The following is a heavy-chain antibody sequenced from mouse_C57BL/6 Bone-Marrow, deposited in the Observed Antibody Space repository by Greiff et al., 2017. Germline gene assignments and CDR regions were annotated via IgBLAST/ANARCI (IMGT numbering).Heavy chain of an antibody. CDR3: ARPRLSFYYFDY. CDR1: GFTFSSYT. D-gene: IGHD1-2*01. CDR2: ISGGGGNT. V-gene: IGHV5-9*01. Sequence: EVKLVESGGGLVKPGGSLKLSCAASGFTFSSYTMSWVRQTPEKRLEWVATISGGGGNTYYPDSVKGRFTISRDNAKNTLYLQMSSLRSDDTALYYCARPRLSFYYFDYWGQGTTLTVSS. J-gene: IGHJ2*01.